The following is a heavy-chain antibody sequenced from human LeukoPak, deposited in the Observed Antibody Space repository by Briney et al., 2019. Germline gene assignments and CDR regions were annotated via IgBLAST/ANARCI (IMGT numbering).Heavy chain of an antibody. J-gene: IGHJ4*02. D-gene: IGHD3-22*01. CDR1: GGATSSGRDN. V-gene: IGHV4-61*02. Sequence: SETLSLTCTVSGGATSSGRDNSGWSREPPGGGGEWSVRIYTSGSPHYNPSLKSPVTLSVDPSKNQFSLKLSSLTAADTAVYYCASIGLLQYFDYWGQGTLLTVSS. CDR2: IYTSGSP. CDR3: ASIGLLQYFDY.